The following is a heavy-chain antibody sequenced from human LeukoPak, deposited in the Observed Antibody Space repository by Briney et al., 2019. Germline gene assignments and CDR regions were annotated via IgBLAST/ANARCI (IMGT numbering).Heavy chain of an antibody. D-gene: IGHD3-3*01. CDR2: FDPEDGET. CDR3: ATVAVWGSWSWFDP. J-gene: IGHJ5*02. Sequence: ASVKVSCKASGGTFSSYAISWVRQAPGQGLEWMGGFDPEDGETIYAQKFQGRVTMTEDTSTDTAYMELSSLRSEDTAVYYCATVAVWGSWSWFDPWGQGTLVTVSS. V-gene: IGHV1-24*01. CDR1: GGTFSSYA.